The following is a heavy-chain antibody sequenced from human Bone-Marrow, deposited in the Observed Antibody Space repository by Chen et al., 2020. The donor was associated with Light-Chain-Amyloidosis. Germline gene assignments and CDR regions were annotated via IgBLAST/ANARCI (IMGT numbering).Heavy chain of an antibody. J-gene: IGHJ4*02. CDR2: ISGDGGST. Sequence: EVQLVESGGGVVQPGGSLRLSCAASGFTFDDYAIHWVRQAPGKGLEWVSLISGDGGSTYYADSVKGRFTISRDNSKNSLYLQMNSLRTEDTALYYCAKDKRGSSSSWSHYFDYWGQGTLVTVSS. V-gene: IGHV3-43*02. CDR1: GFTFDDYA. CDR3: AKDKRGSSSSWSHYFDY. D-gene: IGHD6-13*01.